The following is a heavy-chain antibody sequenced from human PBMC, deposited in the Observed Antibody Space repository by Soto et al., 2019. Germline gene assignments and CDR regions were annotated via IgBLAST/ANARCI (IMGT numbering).Heavy chain of an antibody. CDR2: IYYSGTT. Sequence: SETLSLTCTVSGDSISSGGYYWSWIRQHPGKGLEWIGYIYYSGTTYYNPSLESRVSISADTSENQLSLKVKSVTVADTAVYYCASTYYTGDSGPYDYWGQGTLVTVSS. J-gene: IGHJ4*02. V-gene: IGHV4-31*03. CDR3: ASTYYTGDSGPYDY. D-gene: IGHD1-26*01. CDR1: GDSISSGGYY.